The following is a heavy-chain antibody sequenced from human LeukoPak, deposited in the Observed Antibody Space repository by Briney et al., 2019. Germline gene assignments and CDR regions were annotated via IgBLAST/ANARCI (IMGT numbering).Heavy chain of an antibody. D-gene: IGHD2-2*01. J-gene: IGHJ5*02. CDR2: IYYSGST. CDR1: GGSISSYY. V-gene: IGHV4-59*08. Sequence: SETLSLTCTVSGGSISSYYWSWIRQPPGKGLEWIGYIYYSGSTNYNPSLKSRATISVDTSKNQFSLKLSSVTAADTAVYYCARHGLPAAPPGWFDPWGQGTLVTVSS. CDR3: ARHGLPAAPPGWFDP.